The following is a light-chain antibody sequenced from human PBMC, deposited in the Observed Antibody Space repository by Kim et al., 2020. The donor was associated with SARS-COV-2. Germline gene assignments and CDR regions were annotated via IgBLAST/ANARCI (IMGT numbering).Light chain of an antibody. CDR2: AAS. V-gene: IGKV1-27*01. Sequence: SASVGDRVAITCRASQGISNYVAWYQQKPGKVPQLLIYAASTLQSGVPSRFSGSASGTDFTLTISTLQPEDVATYYCQYYKDASLFGQGTKVDIK. J-gene: IGKJ1*01. CDR1: QGISNY. CDR3: QYYKDASL.